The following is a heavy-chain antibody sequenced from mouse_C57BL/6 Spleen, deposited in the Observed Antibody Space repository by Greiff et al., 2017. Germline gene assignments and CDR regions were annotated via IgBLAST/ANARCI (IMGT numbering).Heavy chain of an antibody. CDR1: GYTFTDYY. CDR2: INPNNGGT. CDR3: ARGDYEGYFDD. J-gene: IGHJ2*01. D-gene: IGHD2-4*01. Sequence: EVQLQQSGPGLVKPGASVKISCKASGYTFTDYYMNWVKQSHGKSLEWIGDINPNNGGTSYNQKFKGKATFTVDKSSSTAYMELRSLTSEDSAVKYCARGDYEGYFDDWGKGTTLTVSS. V-gene: IGHV1-26*01.